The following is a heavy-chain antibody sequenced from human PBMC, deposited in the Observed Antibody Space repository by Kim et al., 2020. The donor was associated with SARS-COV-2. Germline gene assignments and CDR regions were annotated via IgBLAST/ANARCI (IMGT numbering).Heavy chain of an antibody. Sequence: VKCRFTISRDNAKNSLYLQMNSLRAEDTALYYCAKDHKLRYFDWLFNFDYWGQGTLVTVSS. V-gene: IGHV3-9*01. J-gene: IGHJ4*02. CDR3: AKDHKLRYFDWLFNFDY. D-gene: IGHD3-9*01.